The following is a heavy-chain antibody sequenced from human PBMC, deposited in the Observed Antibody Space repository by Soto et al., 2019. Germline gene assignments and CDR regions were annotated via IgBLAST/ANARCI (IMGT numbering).Heavy chain of an antibody. V-gene: IGHV3-23*01. Sequence: VQLLESGGGLVQPGGSLRLSCAASGFTFNNYAMPWVRQAPGKGLEWVSTISGSDGSTYYADSVKGRFTSSRDNSKNALYLQMSSLRSEDTALYYCVKDWTGETCPCMDVWGQGTTVTVSS. CDR2: ISGSDGST. D-gene: IGHD2-8*02. CDR1: GFTFNNYA. CDR3: VKDWTGETCPCMDV. J-gene: IGHJ6*01.